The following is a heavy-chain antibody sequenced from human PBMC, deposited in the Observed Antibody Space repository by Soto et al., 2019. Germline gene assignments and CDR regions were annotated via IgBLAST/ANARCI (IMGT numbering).Heavy chain of an antibody. CDR3: AKELRYFDWPSGAFDI. J-gene: IGHJ3*02. V-gene: IGHV3-15*07. CDR2: IKSKSDGGTT. Sequence: SGGSLRLSCAASGFTFSNAWINWVRQAPGKGLEWVGRIKSKSDGGTTDYAAPVKGRFAISRDDSKNLVYMQMNSLKTEDTAVYYCAKELRYFDWPSGAFDIWGQGTMVTVSS. D-gene: IGHD3-9*01. CDR1: GFTFSNAW.